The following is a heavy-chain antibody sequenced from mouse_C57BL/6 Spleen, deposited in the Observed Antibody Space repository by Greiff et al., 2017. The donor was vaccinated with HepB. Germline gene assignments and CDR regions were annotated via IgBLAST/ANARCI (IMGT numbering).Heavy chain of an antibody. Sequence: VQRVESGAELVRPGASVTLSCKASGYTFTDYEMHWVKQTPVHGLEWIGAIDPETGGTAYNQKFKGKAILTADKSSSTAYMELRSLTSEDSAVYYCTTQLRHLFDYWGQGTTLTVSS. CDR3: TTQLRHLFDY. CDR2: IDPETGGT. J-gene: IGHJ2*01. CDR1: GYTFTDYE. V-gene: IGHV1-15*01. D-gene: IGHD3-2*02.